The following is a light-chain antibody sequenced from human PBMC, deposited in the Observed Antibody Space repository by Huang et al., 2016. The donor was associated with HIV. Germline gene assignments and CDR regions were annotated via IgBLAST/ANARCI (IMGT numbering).Light chain of an antibody. V-gene: IGKV3-20*01. CDR1: QTISSTY. CDR2: AAS. CDR3: QQYDTSPPALT. Sequence: EIVLTQSPGTLSLSPGERATLSCRASQTISSTYLAWYKQKPGQAPRLLIYAASSRASGIPDRFSGSGSGTDFTLTIYRLEPEDFAVYYCQQYDTSPPALTFGGGTKVEIK. J-gene: IGKJ4*01.